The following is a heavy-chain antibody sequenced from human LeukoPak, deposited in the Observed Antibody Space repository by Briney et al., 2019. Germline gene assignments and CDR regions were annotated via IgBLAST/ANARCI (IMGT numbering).Heavy chain of an antibody. V-gene: IGHV4-59*01. CDR2: IYYSGST. Sequence: SETLSLTCTVSGGSISSYYWSWIRQPPGKGLEWIGYIYYSGSTNYNPSLKSRVTISVDTSKNQISLKLSSVTAADTAVYYCARASRAYYYYYGMDVWGQGTTVTVSS. CDR1: GGSISSYY. CDR3: ARASRAYYYYYGMDV. J-gene: IGHJ6*02. D-gene: IGHD2-2*01.